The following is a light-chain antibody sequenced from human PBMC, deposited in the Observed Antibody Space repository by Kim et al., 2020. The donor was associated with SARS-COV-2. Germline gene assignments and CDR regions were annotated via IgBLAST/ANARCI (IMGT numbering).Light chain of an antibody. CDR1: QTIGSW. CDR2: DAS. CDR3: QQYDSYSST. V-gene: IGKV1-5*01. J-gene: IGKJ2*01. Sequence: DIQMTQSPSTLSASVGDRVTITCRASQTIGSWLAWYQQKPGKAPTLLIYDASRVESGVPSRFSGSESGTEFTLTISSLQPDDFATYYCQQYDSYSSTFGQGTKLEI.